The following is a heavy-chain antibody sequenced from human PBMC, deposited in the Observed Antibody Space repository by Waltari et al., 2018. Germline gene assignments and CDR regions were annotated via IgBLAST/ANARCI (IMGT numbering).Heavy chain of an antibody. D-gene: IGHD2-8*02. CDR1: GFTFSSYS. Sequence: EVQLVESGGGLVQPGGSLRLSWAASGFTFSSYSMHWVRQAPGKGLEWVSYISSSSSTIYYADSVKGRFTISRDNAKNSLYLQMNSLRAEDTAVYYCARDAPTGGASQEVYWGQGTLVTVSS. CDR3: ARDAPTGGASQEVY. CDR2: ISSSSSTI. V-gene: IGHV3-48*04. J-gene: IGHJ4*02.